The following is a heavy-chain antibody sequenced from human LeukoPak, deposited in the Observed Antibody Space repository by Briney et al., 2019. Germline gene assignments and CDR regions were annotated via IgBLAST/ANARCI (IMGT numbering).Heavy chain of an antibody. Sequence: SETLSLTCAVYGGSFSDYHWTWIRQSPGKGLEWIGDINPSGSTYYNPSLKSRLTISVDTSKNQFSLKLRSVTAADTAVYYCARGHHDITMIVVVMTSVSYYLDVWGKGTTVTVS. CDR2: INPSGST. CDR3: ARGHHDITMIVVVMTSVSYYLDV. J-gene: IGHJ6*03. V-gene: IGHV4-34*01. D-gene: IGHD3-22*01. CDR1: GGSFSDYH.